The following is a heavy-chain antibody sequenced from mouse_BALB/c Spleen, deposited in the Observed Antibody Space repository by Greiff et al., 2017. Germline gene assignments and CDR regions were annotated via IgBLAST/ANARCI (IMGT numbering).Heavy chain of an antibody. CDR3: ARYTSDGNYPYAMDY. CDR2: ISSGSSTI. J-gene: IGHJ4*01. D-gene: IGHD2-1*01. CDR1: GFTFSSFG. Sequence: EVKLVESGGGLVQPGGSRKLSCAASGFTFSSFGMHWVRQAPEKGLEWVAYISSGSSTIYYADTVKGRFTISRDNPKNTLFLQMTSLRSEDTAMYYCARYTSDGNYPYAMDYWGQGTSVTVSS. V-gene: IGHV5-17*02.